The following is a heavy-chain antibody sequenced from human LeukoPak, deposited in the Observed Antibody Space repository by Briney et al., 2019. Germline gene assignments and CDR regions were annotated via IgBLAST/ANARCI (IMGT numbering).Heavy chain of an antibody. V-gene: IGHV4-59*01. D-gene: IGHD2-21*01. CDR3: AREGIRGGDYDY. CDR2: IYYSGST. CDR1: GGSISSYY. J-gene: IGHJ4*02. Sequence: SETLSLTCTVSGGSISSYYWSWLRQPPGKGLEWIGYIYYSGSTNYNPSLKSRVTISVDTSKNQFSLKLSSVTAADTAVYYCAREGIRGGDYDYWGQGTLVTVSS.